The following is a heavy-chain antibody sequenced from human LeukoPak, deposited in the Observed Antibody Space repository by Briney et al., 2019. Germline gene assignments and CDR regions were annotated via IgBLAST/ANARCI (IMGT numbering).Heavy chain of an antibody. CDR1: GFTFTSSA. Sequence: SVKVSCKASGFTFTSSAMQWVRQARGQRLEWIGWIVVGSGNTTYAQKFQERVIITRDMSTSTAYMEMSSLRSEDTAVYYCAADRYYYDSSGYYRLDYWGQGTLVTVSS. D-gene: IGHD3-22*01. CDR3: AADRYYYDSSGYYRLDY. V-gene: IGHV1-58*02. J-gene: IGHJ4*02. CDR2: IVVGSGNT.